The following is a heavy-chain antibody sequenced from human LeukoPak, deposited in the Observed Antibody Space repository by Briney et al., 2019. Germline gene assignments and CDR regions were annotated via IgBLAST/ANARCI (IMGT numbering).Heavy chain of an antibody. V-gene: IGHV3-23*01. CDR3: AKERDYGPANY. Sequence: GGSLRLSCAASGFTFSSYGMSWVRQAPGKGLEWVSGLSGSGGSTDYADSVKGRFTVSRDNSKNTLFLQMNSLRAEDTAIYYCAKERDYGPANYWGQGTLVTVSS. CDR2: LSGSGGST. CDR1: GFTFSSYG. D-gene: IGHD4/OR15-4a*01. J-gene: IGHJ4*02.